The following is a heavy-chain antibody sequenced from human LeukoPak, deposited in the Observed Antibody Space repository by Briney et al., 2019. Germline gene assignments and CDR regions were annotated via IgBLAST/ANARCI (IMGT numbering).Heavy chain of an antibody. V-gene: IGHV4-59*01. CDR1: GGSISSYY. Sequence: PSETLSLTCTVSGGSISSYYWSWIRQPPGKGLEWIGYIYYSGSTNYNPSLKSRVTISVDTSKNQFSLKLSSETAADTAVYYCARGGSGWYSNYWGQGTLVTVSS. J-gene: IGHJ4*02. CDR2: IYYSGST. D-gene: IGHD6-19*01. CDR3: ARGGSGWYSNY.